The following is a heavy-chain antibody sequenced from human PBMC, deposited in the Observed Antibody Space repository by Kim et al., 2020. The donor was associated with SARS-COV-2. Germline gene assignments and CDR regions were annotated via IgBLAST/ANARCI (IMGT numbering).Heavy chain of an antibody. CDR3: ARDSSTHIAAAGTSYYGMDV. Sequence: GGSLRLSCAASGFTFSSYSMNWVRQAPGKGLEWVSSISSSSYIYYADSVKGRFTISRDNAKNSLYLQMNSLRAEDTAVYYCARDSSTHIAAAGTSYYGMDVWGQGTTVTVSS. V-gene: IGHV3-21*01. CDR1: GFTFSSYS. CDR2: ISSSSYI. D-gene: IGHD6-13*01. J-gene: IGHJ6*02.